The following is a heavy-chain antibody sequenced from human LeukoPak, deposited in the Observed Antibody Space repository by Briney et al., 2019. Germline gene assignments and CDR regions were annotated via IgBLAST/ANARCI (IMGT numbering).Heavy chain of an antibody. Sequence: GESLKISCKGSGYSFSNYWIGWVRQVPGKGLEVVGIIYPGDSDTRYSPSFQGHVTISADKSITTAYLQWSSLQASDTAMYYCASQIYSSSSFDYWGQGTLVTVSS. CDR2: IYPGDSDT. CDR3: ASQIYSSSSFDY. J-gene: IGHJ4*02. D-gene: IGHD6-6*01. CDR1: GYSFSNYW. V-gene: IGHV5-51*01.